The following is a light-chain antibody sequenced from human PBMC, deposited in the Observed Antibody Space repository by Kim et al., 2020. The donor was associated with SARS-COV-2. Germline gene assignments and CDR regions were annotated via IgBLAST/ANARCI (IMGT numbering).Light chain of an antibody. J-gene: IGKJ2*03. V-gene: IGKV1-8*01. CDR2: AAS. CDR1: QGISSY. CDR3: QQYYSYPYS. Sequence: SASTGDRVTITCRASQGISSYLAWYQQKPGKAPKLLIYAASTLQRGVPSRFSGSGSGTDFTHTISCLESEDFATYYCQQYYSYPYSFGQGTKLEI.